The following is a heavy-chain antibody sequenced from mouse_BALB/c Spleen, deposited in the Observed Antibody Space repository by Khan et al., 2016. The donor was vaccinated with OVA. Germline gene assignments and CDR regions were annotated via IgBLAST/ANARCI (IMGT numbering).Heavy chain of an antibody. CDR2: ISSDGDYT. CDR1: GFTFSSYS. CDR3: ASDLTGSFAY. V-gene: IGHV5-6*01. J-gene: IGHJ3*01. D-gene: IGHD4-1*01. Sequence: EVQVVESGGDLVKPGGSLKLSCAASGFTFSSYSMSWVRQTPDKRLEWVATISSDGDYTYYPDSVKGRFTISRDNAKNTLYLQMSSLKSEDTAMYYCASDLTGSFAYWGQGTLVTVSA.